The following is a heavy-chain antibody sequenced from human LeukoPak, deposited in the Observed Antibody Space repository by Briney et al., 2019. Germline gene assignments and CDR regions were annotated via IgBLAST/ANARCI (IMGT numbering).Heavy chain of an antibody. J-gene: IGHJ4*02. CDR2: IREDGSDK. V-gene: IGHV3-7*01. CDR3: AKGSYSSSGLDY. D-gene: IGHD6-6*01. CDR1: GFTFSNYW. Sequence: GGSLRLSCAASGFTFSNYWMNWVRQAPGKGLEWVANIREDGSDKYYVDSVKGRFSISKDNAKNSLYLQMNSLRVEDTAVYYCAKGSYSSSGLDYWGQGTLVTVSS.